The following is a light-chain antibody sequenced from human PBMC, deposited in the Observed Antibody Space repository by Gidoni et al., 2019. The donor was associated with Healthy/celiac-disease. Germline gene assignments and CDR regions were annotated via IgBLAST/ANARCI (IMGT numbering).Light chain of an antibody. CDR3: QRYGSPYT. Sequence: DIASTQSPGTLSLSPGEKATLSCRASQSVSSSYLAWYQQKPGQAPRLLIYGASSRATVIPDMFSGSCSGTDFTLTISILEPEDFAVYYCQRYGSPYTFGQGTKLEIK. V-gene: IGKV3-20*01. CDR2: GAS. CDR1: QSVSSSY. J-gene: IGKJ2*01.